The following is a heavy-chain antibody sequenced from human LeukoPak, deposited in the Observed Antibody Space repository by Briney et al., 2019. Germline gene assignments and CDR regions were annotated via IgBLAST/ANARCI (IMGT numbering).Heavy chain of an antibody. J-gene: IGHJ4*01. CDR1: GLTFSDHY. V-gene: IGHV3-72*01. Sequence: GGSLRLSCAASGLTFSDHYIDWVRQAPGKGLEWVGRSRDKGNSYTTAYAASVRGRFTISRDDSKNSLYLQMNSLKIEDTAVYYCTKLARAPRDFDYWGQGTLVTVSS. CDR3: TKLARAPRDFDY. CDR2: SRDKGNSYTT. D-gene: IGHD3-10*01.